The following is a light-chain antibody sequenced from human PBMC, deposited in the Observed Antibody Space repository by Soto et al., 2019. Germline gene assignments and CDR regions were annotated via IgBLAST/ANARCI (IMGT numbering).Light chain of an antibody. V-gene: IGKV3-15*01. Sequence: EIVMTQSQPTLSVSPGERATLSCRASQSVSSNLAWYQQKPGQAPRLLIYGASTRATGIPARFSGSGSGTEFTLTISSLQSEDFAVYYCQQYNNWSVTFGQGTRLEIK. J-gene: IGKJ5*01. CDR3: QQYNNWSVT. CDR2: GAS. CDR1: QSVSSN.